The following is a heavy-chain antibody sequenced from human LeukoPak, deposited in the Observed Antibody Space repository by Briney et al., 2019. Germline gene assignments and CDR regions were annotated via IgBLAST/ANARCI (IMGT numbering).Heavy chain of an antibody. CDR2: INPNSGGT. Sequence: ASVKVSCKASGYTFTGYYMHWVRQAPGQGLEWMGRINPNSGGTNYAQKFQGRVTMTRDTSISTAYMELSRLRSGDTAVYYCARFSVTIFGVVIIDYWGQGTLVTVSS. CDR3: ARFSVTIFGVVIIDY. V-gene: IGHV1-2*06. CDR1: GYTFTGYY. D-gene: IGHD3-3*01. J-gene: IGHJ4*02.